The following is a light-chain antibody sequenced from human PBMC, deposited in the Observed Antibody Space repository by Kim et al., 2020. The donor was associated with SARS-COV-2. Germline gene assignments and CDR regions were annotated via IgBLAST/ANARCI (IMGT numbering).Light chain of an antibody. CDR3: QQYNNFRT. CDR1: QSVITN. J-gene: IGKJ1*01. Sequence: VFPAEKATLSCGGSQSVITNVAWYQQKQGQAPRLLMYGTSTRATDIPGRFSGSGSGTEFTLTISSLQSEDFAVYYCQQYNNFRTFGQGTKVDIK. CDR2: GTS. V-gene: IGKV3-15*01.